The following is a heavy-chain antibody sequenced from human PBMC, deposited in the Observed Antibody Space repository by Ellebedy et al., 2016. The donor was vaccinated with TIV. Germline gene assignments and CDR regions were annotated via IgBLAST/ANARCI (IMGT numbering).Heavy chain of an antibody. CDR1: GFTFSSYA. Sequence: GESLKISXAAPGFTFSSYAMSWVRQAPGKGLEWVSTISGSGASAYYADSVKGRFTISRDNSKNTLYLQMNSLRAEDTAVYYCAKSTGSKKPFDYWGQGTLVTVSS. J-gene: IGHJ4*02. V-gene: IGHV3-23*01. CDR2: ISGSGASA. CDR3: AKSTGSKKPFDY. D-gene: IGHD1-1*01.